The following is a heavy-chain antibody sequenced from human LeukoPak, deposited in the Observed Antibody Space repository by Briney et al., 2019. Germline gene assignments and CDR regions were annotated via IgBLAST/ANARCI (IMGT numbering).Heavy chain of an antibody. D-gene: IGHD4-23*01. CDR3: ARERGGLYYFDY. Sequence: SETLSLTCTVSGGSISSYYWSWIRQPPGKGLEWIGYIYYSGSTNYNPSLKSRVTISVDASKNQFSLKLTSVTAEDTAVYYCARERGGLYYFDYWGQGTLVTVSS. CDR2: IYYSGST. V-gene: IGHV4-59*01. J-gene: IGHJ4*02. CDR1: GGSISSYY.